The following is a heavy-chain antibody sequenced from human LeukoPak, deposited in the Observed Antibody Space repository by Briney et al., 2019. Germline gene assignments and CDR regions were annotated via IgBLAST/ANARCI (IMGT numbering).Heavy chain of an antibody. CDR3: AKDRGPALDY. CDR1: GFTFSSYA. CDR2: ISYDGSNK. J-gene: IGHJ4*02. D-gene: IGHD3-10*01. V-gene: IGHV3-30*04. Sequence: PGGSLRLSCAASGFTFSSYAMHWVRQAPGKGLEWVAVISYDGSNKYYADSVKGRFTISRDNSKNTLYLQMNSLRAEDTAVYYCAKDRGPALDYWGQGTLVTVSS.